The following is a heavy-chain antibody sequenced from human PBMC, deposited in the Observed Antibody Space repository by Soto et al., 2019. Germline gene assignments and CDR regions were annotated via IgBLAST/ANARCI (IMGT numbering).Heavy chain of an antibody. CDR3: ATLGTGYYFDY. J-gene: IGHJ4*02. Sequence: SETLSLTCTVSGGSISSGGYYWSWIRQHPGKGLEWIGYIYYSGSTYYNPSLKSRVTISVDTSKNQFSLKLSSVTAADTAVYYCATLGTGYYFDYWGQGTLVTVSS. V-gene: IGHV4-31*03. CDR2: IYYSGST. CDR1: GGSISSGGYY.